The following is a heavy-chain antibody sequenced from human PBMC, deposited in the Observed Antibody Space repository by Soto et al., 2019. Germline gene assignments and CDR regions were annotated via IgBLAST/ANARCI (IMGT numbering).Heavy chain of an antibody. V-gene: IGHV1-18*04. Sequence: ASVKVSCKVSGYTFTSYGISWVRQAPGQGLEWMGWISAYNGNTNYAQKLQGRVTMTTDTSTSTAYMELRSLRSDDTAVYYCASGYYYDSSGYYQNAFDIWGQGPIVTVSS. CDR3: ASGYYYDSSGYYQNAFDI. J-gene: IGHJ3*02. D-gene: IGHD3-22*01. CDR1: GYTFTSYG. CDR2: ISAYNGNT.